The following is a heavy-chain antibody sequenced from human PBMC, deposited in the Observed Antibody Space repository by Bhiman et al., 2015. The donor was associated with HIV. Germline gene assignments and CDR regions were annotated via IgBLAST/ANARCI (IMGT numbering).Heavy chain of an antibody. CDR3: ARGSSSSLSAERFDP. Sequence: EVQLVESGGGLVQPGGSLRLSCAASGFTFSNFWMSWVRQAPGKGLEWVANIKHDGSEKYYVGSVKGRFTISRDNAKNSLYLQMNSLRAEDTAVYYCARGSSSSLSAERFDPWGQGTLVTVSS. J-gene: IGHJ5*02. V-gene: IGHV3-7*04. D-gene: IGHD6-6*01. CDR2: IKHDGSEK. CDR1: GFTFSNFW.